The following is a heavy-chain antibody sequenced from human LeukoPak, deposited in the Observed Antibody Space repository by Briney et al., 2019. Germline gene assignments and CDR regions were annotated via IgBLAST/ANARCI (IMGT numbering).Heavy chain of an antibody. CDR3: AKQLGYCSDGSCYFPY. CDR2: ISNNGGYT. J-gene: IGHJ4*02. Sequence: GGSLRLSCAASGFTFSSSTMSWVRQAPGKGLEWVSAISNNGGYTYYADSVQGRFTISRDNSKSTLCLQMNSLRAEDTAVYYCAKQLGYCSDGSCYFPYWGQGALVTVSS. D-gene: IGHD2-15*01. V-gene: IGHV3-23*01. CDR1: GFTFSSST.